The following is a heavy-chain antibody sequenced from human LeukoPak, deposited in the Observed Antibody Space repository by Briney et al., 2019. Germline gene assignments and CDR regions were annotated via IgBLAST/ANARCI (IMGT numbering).Heavy chain of an antibody. CDR1: GFTFDDYA. Sequence: GGSVRLSCAASGFTFDDYAMHWVRQAPGKGLEWVSLISGDGGSTYYADSVKGRFTISRDNSKNSLYLQMNSLRTEDTALYYCAKDRYYDSSGYLEGWGQGTLVTVSS. D-gene: IGHD3-22*01. CDR3: AKDRYYDSSGYLEG. J-gene: IGHJ4*02. V-gene: IGHV3-43*02. CDR2: ISGDGGST.